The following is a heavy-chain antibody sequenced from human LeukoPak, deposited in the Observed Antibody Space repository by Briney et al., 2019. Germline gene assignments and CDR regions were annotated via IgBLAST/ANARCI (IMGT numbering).Heavy chain of an antibody. Sequence: ASVKVSCTASGYTFTSYAMHWVRQAPGQRLEWMGWINAGNGNTKYSQKFQGRVTITRDTSASTAYMELSSLRSEDTAVYYCARVSEYYDILTGYYIADYYGMDVWGQGTTVTVSS. V-gene: IGHV1-3*01. J-gene: IGHJ6*02. D-gene: IGHD3-9*01. CDR3: ARVSEYYDILTGYYIADYYGMDV. CDR2: INAGNGNT. CDR1: GYTFTSYA.